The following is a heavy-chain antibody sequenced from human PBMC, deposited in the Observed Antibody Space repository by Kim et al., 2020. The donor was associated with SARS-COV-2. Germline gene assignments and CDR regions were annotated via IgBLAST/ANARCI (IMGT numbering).Heavy chain of an antibody. D-gene: IGHD3-22*01. CDR1: GYTFTSYG. J-gene: IGHJ4*02. CDR3: ARTYYYDSRYYFDY. V-gene: IGHV1-18*01. CDR2: ISAYNGNT. Sequence: ASVKVSCKASGYTFTSYGISWVRQAPGQGLEWMGWISAYNGNTNYAQKLQGRVTMTTDTSTSTAYMELRSLRSDDTAVYYCARTYYYDSRYYFDYWGQGTLVTVSS.